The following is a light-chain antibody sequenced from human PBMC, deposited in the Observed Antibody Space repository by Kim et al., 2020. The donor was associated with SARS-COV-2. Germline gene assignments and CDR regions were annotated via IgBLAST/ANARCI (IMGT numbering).Light chain of an antibody. CDR2: EDN. V-gene: IGLV6-57*04. CDR1: SGSIASNY. J-gene: IGLJ3*02. CDR3: QSYDSGWV. Sequence: NFMLTQPHSVSESPGKTVTISCTRSSGSIASNYVQWYQQRPGSAPTTVIYEDNQRPSGVPDRFSGSIDSSSNSASLTISGLKTEDEADYYCQSYDSGWVLGGGTQLTVL.